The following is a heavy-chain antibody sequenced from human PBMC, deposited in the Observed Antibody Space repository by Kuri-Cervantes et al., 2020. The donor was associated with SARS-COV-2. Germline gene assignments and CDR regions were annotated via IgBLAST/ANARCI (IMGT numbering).Heavy chain of an antibody. CDR1: GFTFSSYE. CDR2: ISSSGSTI. J-gene: IGHJ4*02. CDR3: ARDSPLGYCSGGSCSPFDY. D-gene: IGHD2-15*01. Sequence: GESLKISCAASGFTFSSYEMNWVRQAPGKGLEWVSYISSSGSTIYYADSVKGRFTISRDNAKNSLYLQMNSLRAEDTAVYYCARDSPLGYCSGGSCSPFDYWGQGTLVTVSS. V-gene: IGHV3-48*03.